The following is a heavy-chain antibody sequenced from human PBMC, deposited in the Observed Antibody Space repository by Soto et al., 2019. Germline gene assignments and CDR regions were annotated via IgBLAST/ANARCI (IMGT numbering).Heavy chain of an antibody. CDR2: MNPNSGNT. J-gene: IGHJ5*02. Sequence: ASVKVSCKASGYTFTSYGISWVRQATGQGLEWMGWMNPNSGNTGYAQKFQGRVTMTRNTSISTAYMELSSLRSEDTAVYYCARALRLYYYGSGSYQNNWFDPRGQGTLVTVSS. CDR3: ARALRLYYYGSGSYQNNWFDP. V-gene: IGHV1-8*02. CDR1: GYTFTSYG. D-gene: IGHD3-10*01.